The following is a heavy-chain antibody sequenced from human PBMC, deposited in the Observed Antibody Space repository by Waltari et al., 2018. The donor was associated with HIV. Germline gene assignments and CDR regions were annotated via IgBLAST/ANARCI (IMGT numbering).Heavy chain of an antibody. D-gene: IGHD3-3*01. V-gene: IGHV3-49*03. Sequence: EVQLVASGGGLVQPGRSLRLYCTAYGFTFGAYVLSWFRQAPGKGLEWVGFIRSKAYGGTTEYAASVKGRFTISRDDSKSIAYLQMNSLKTEDTAVYYCTRDGLYYDFWSGYHGYWGQGTLVTVSS. J-gene: IGHJ4*02. CDR3: TRDGLYYDFWSGYHGY. CDR1: GFTFGAYV. CDR2: IRSKAYGGTT.